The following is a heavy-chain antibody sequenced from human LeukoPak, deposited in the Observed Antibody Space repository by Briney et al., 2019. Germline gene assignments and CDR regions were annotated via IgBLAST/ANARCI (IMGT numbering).Heavy chain of an antibody. CDR2: IDYSGNT. J-gene: IGHJ4*03. CDR1: GGSISSDAYY. CDR3: ARRDRGLPFHY. Sequence: WETLSLTCAVSGGSISSDAYYWGCIRQPPGKGLEWIGTIDYSGNTYYNPSVQIRVTISVDTSKIQCALRLHSVTAADTGVYYCARRDRGLPFHYWGDGTLVTVSS. D-gene: IGHD2-15*01. V-gene: IGHV4-39*01.